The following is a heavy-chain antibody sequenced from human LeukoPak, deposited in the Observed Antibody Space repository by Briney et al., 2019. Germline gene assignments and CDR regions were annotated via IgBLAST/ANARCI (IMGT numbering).Heavy chain of an antibody. CDR3: AGYYYGSGSYFY. CDR2: IYYSAST. Sequence: ETPSLTCTVSGGSLRSSGYLWGWIRQPPGKGLEWIGSIYYSASTYYNPSLKRRVSIPVDTSKNQLALKLSSVTAAHTAVYYCAGYYYGSGSYFYWGQGTLVTVSS. D-gene: IGHD3-10*01. J-gene: IGHJ4*02. V-gene: IGHV4-39*05. CDR1: GGSLRSSGYL.